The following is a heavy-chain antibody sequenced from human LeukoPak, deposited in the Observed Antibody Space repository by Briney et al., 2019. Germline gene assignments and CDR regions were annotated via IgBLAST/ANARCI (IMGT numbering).Heavy chain of an antibody. CDR2: ISPYNGNT. Sequence: GASVKVSCKASGYTFSSYGINWVRQAPGQGLEWMGWISPYNGNTNYAQNLQGRVTMSTDRSTSTAYLEVKSLRSDDTAVYYCARDWESLAVAGTDYWGQGTQATVSS. CDR1: GYTFSSYG. D-gene: IGHD6-19*01. J-gene: IGHJ4*02. CDR3: ARDWESLAVAGTDY. V-gene: IGHV1-18*01.